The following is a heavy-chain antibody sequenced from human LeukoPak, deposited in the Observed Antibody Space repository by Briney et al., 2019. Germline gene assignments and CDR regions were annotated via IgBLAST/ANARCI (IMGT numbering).Heavy chain of an antibody. J-gene: IGHJ6*03. CDR1: GFTFSSYS. D-gene: IGHD5-18*01. CDR3: ARAPHVDTAMVYYYYYMDV. Sequence: GGSLRLSCAASGFTFSSYSMNWVRQAPGKGLEWVSSISSSSSYIYYADSVKGRFTISRDNAKNSLYLQMNSLRAEDTAVYYCARAPHVDTAMVYYYYYMDVWGKGTTVTVSS. V-gene: IGHV3-21*01. CDR2: ISSSSSYI.